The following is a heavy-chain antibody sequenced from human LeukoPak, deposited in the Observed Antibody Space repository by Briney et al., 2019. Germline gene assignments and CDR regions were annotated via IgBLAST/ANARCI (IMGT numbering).Heavy chain of an antibody. J-gene: IGHJ4*02. CDR2: VYPGDSDT. V-gene: IGHV5-51*01. CDR1: GSSFTSYW. CDR3: ASRRDGHNYLNY. Sequence: GEFLKISCKGSGSSFTSYWIGWVRQMPGKGLEWMGFVYPGDSDTRYSPSFQGQVTISADKSISTAYLQWSSLKASDTAMYYCASRRDGHNYLNYWGQGTLVTVSS. D-gene: IGHD5-24*01.